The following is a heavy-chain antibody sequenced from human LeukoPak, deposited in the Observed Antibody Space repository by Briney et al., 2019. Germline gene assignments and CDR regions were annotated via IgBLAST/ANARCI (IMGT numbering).Heavy chain of an antibody. CDR3: ARGRPEGYCSGTSCYLFDY. J-gene: IGHJ4*02. D-gene: IGHD2-2*01. V-gene: IGHV4-34*01. CDR1: GGSFSDYY. CDR2: INHSGST. Sequence: PSETLSLTCAVYGGSFSDYYWSWIRQPPGKGLEWIGEINHSGSTNYNPSLKSRVTISVDTSKNQFSLKLSSVTAADTAVYYCARGRPEGYCSGTSCYLFDYWGQGTLVTVSS.